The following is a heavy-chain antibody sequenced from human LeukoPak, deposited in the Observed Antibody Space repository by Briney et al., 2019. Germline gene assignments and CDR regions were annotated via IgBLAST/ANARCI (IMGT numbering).Heavy chain of an antibody. D-gene: IGHD3-16*02. CDR1: GGTFNTYA. Sequence: SVKVSCKASGGTFNTYAISWVRQAPGQGLEWMGGIIPIFGRTNNAQKFQDRVTITADEPTSTVYMEVSSLRSEDTAVYYCAREGLPWDYIWGSYRPFDYWGQGTLVTVSS. V-gene: IGHV1-69*13. CDR3: AREGLPWDYIWGSYRPFDY. J-gene: IGHJ4*02. CDR2: IIPIFGRT.